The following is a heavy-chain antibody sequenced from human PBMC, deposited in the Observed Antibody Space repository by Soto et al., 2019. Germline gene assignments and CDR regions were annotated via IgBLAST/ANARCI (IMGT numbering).Heavy chain of an antibody. D-gene: IGHD3-3*01. CDR2: IFSNDEK. J-gene: IGHJ3*02. CDR3: ARTARRITIFGVVTYDAFDI. CDR1: GFSLSNARMG. V-gene: IGHV2-26*01. Sequence: QVTLKESGPVLVKPTETLTLTCTVSGFSLSNARMGVSWIRQPPGKALEWLAHIFSNDEKSYSTSLKSRLTISKDTSKSQVVLTMTNMDPVDTATYYCARTARRITIFGVVTYDAFDIWGQGTMVTVSS.